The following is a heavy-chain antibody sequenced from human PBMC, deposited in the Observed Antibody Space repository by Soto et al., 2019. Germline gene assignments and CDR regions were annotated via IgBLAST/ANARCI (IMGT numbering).Heavy chain of an antibody. CDR1: CGSISSSSYY. V-gene: IGHV4-39*01. CDR2: IYYSGST. J-gene: IGHJ6*03. Sequence: SETLSLTCTVSCGSISSSSYYWGWIRQPPGKGLEWIGSIYYSGSTYYNPSLKSRVTISVDTSKNQFSLKLSSVTAADTAVYYCARLLVYSRGYYYYYMDVWGKGTTVTVSS. CDR3: ARLLVYSRGYYYYYMDV. D-gene: IGHD6-13*01.